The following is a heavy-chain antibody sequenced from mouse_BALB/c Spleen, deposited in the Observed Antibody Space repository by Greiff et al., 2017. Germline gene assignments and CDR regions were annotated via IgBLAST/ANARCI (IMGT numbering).Heavy chain of an antibody. V-gene: IGHV14-1*02. D-gene: IGHD1-1*01. CDR2: IDPENGNT. CDR3: ARCSPPIYYYGSSYGDYAMDY. J-gene: IGHJ4*01. Sequence: EVQLQQSGAELVRPGALVKLSCKASGFNIKDYYMHWVKQRPEQGLEWIGWIDPENGNTIYDPKFQGKASITAYTSSNTAYLQLSSLTSEDTAVYYCARCSPPIYYYGSSYGDYAMDYWGQGTSVTVSS. CDR1: GFNIKDYY.